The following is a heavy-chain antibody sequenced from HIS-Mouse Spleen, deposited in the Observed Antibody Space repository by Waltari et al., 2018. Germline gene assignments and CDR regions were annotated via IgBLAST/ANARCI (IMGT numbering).Heavy chain of an antibody. CDR3: AKDKHHAFDY. CDR2: ISYDGSNK. J-gene: IGHJ4*02. Sequence: QVQLVESGGGVVQPGSSLILSCAASGFTSSRYGMHWVRQAPGKGLEWVAVISYDGSNKYYADSVKGRFTISRDNSKNTLYLQMNSLRAEDTAVYYCAKDKHHAFDYWGQGTLVTVSS. CDR1: GFTSSRYG. V-gene: IGHV3-30*18.